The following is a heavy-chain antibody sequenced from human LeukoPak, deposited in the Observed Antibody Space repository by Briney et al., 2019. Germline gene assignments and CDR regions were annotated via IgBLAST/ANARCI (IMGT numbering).Heavy chain of an antibody. CDR3: AHGAMYQLDY. Sequence: GGSLRLSCAASGFTFSRYEMNWVRQAPGKGLEWVSYITSSGSTIYYADSVKGRFTISGDNSRNTLFLQMNSLRAEDTAVYYCAHGAMYQLDYWGQGTLVTVSS. CDR2: ITSSGSTI. J-gene: IGHJ4*02. D-gene: IGHD2-2*01. V-gene: IGHV3-48*03. CDR1: GFTFSRYE.